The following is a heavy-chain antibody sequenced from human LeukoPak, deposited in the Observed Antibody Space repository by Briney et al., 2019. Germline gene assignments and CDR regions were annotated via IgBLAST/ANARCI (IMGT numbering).Heavy chain of an antibody. CDR3: AHRRARGYSYGSAMDV. Sequence: GGSLRLSCAASGFTFSSYGMHWVRQAPGKGLEWVAVIWYDGSNKYYADSVKGRFTISRDNSKNTLYLQMNSLRAEDTAVYYCAHRRARGYSYGSAMDVWGQGTTVTVSS. CDR1: GFTFSSYG. D-gene: IGHD5-18*01. J-gene: IGHJ6*02. CDR2: IWYDGSNK. V-gene: IGHV3-33*01.